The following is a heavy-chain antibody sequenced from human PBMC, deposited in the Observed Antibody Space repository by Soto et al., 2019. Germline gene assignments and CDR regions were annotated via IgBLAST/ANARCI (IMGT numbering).Heavy chain of an antibody. CDR2: INSGGTTI. D-gene: IGHD5-12*01. CDR1: GFTFSAHN. V-gene: IGHV3-48*01. J-gene: IGHJ6*02. Sequence: EVQLVQSGGALVQPGGSLRLSCAASGFTFSAHNMNWVRQAPGKGLEWVAYINSGGTTIYYADSVKGRFTFSRDNAKNTLYLQMNSLRAEDTAVYYCARGGGGYDSPYYYYGMDVWGQGTTVTVSS. CDR3: ARGGGGYDSPYYYYGMDV.